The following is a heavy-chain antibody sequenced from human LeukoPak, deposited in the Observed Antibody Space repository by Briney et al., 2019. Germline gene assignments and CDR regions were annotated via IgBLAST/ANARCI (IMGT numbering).Heavy chain of an antibody. V-gene: IGHV4-59*01. Sequence: SETLSLTYTVSGGSISSYYWSWIRQPPGKGLEWIGYIYYSGSTNYNPSLKSRVTISVDTSKNQFSLKLSSVTAADTAVYYCARGHYDILTGYYPFDYWGQGTLVTVSS. J-gene: IGHJ4*02. CDR1: GGSISSYY. CDR2: IYYSGST. D-gene: IGHD3-9*01. CDR3: ARGHYDILTGYYPFDY.